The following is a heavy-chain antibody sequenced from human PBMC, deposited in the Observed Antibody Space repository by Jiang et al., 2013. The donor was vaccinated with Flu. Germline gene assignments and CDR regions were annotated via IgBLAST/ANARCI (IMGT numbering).Heavy chain of an antibody. CDR3: ARQVNGNDY. CDR1: GYTFTDYD. J-gene: IGHJ4*02. CDR2: MNPESGAT. V-gene: IGHV1-8*01. Sequence: GAEVKKPGASVRVSCKASGYTFTDYDINWVRQATGQGLEWMGWMNPESGATGYAPKFQGRVTMTRDTSKRAAYMELTSLSSDDTAVYYCARQVNGNDYWGQGTLVTVSS. D-gene: IGHD3-10*01.